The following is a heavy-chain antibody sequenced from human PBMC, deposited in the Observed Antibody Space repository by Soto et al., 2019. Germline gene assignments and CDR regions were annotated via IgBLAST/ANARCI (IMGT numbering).Heavy chain of an antibody. CDR1: GFSLNSDEVG. J-gene: IGHJ3*01. CDR3: AHTGHLVDAFDF. CDR2: LYGNGDT. Sequence: QITLKESAPTLVKPTETLTLTCAFSGFSLNSDEVGVGWIRQPPGKALECLALLYGNGDTRFSPSLKSRLTITKDTSANLVVLSLANVDPVDTATYYCAHTGHLVDAFDFWGRGTVVTVSS. D-gene: IGHD1-1*01. V-gene: IGHV2-5*01.